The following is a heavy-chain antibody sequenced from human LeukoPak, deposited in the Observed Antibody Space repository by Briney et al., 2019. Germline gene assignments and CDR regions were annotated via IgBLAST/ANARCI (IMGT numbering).Heavy chain of an antibody. Sequence: GGSLRLSCVASGFTFSSYAMTWVRQAPGKGLEWVSAISGSGGNTYYADSVKGRFTISRDNSKNTLYLQMNTLRAEDTAVYYCARYKTAGDYFDYWGQGTLVTVSS. J-gene: IGHJ4*02. V-gene: IGHV3-23*01. CDR1: GFTFSSYA. CDR3: ARYKTAGDYFDY. D-gene: IGHD2-21*02. CDR2: ISGSGGNT.